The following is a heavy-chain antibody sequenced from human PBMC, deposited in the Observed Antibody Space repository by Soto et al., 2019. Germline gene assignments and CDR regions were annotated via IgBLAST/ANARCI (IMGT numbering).Heavy chain of an antibody. D-gene: IGHD3-3*01. CDR2: ISAYNGNT. CDR1: GYTFTSYG. J-gene: IGHJ3*01. Sequence: ASVKVSCKASGYTFTSYGISWVRQAPGQGLEWMGWISAYNGNTNYAQKLQGRVTMTTDTSTSTAYMELRSLRFDDTPVYCFSLIEVLRFLESLPHAFSLWGQATMLSV. V-gene: IGHV1-18*01. CDR3: SLIEVLRFLESLPHAFSL.